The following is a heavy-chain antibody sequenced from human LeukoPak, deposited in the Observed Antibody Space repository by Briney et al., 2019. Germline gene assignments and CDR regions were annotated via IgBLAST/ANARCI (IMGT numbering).Heavy chain of an antibody. V-gene: IGHV4-30-4*01. CDR1: GGSISSGDYY. J-gene: IGHJ5*02. Sequence: PSQTLSLTCTVSGGSISSGDYYWSWIRQPPGKGPEWIGYIYYSGSTYYNPSLKSRVTISVDTSKNQFSLKLSSVTAADTAVYYCARASSGMVRGVMRGWFDPWGQGTLVTVSS. D-gene: IGHD3-10*01. CDR3: ARASSGMVRGVMRGWFDP. CDR2: IYYSGST.